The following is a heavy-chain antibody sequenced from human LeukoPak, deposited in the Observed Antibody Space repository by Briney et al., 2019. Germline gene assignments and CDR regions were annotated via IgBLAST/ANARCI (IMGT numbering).Heavy chain of an antibody. D-gene: IGHD6-13*01. Sequence: SVKVSCKASGGTFSSYAISWVRQAPGRGLEWMGRIIPILGIANYAQKFQGRVTITADKSTSTAYMELSSLRSEDTAVYYCARDESGIAAAGTANDYWGQGTLVTVSS. CDR2: IIPILGIA. CDR1: GGTFSSYA. J-gene: IGHJ4*02. V-gene: IGHV1-69*04. CDR3: ARDESGIAAAGTANDY.